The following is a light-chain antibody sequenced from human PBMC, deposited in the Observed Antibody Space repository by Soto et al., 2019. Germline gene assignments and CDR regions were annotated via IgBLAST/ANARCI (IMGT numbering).Light chain of an antibody. CDR1: QSVRSTY. V-gene: IGKV3-15*01. CDR2: GVS. CDR3: QQYGSSTYT. J-gene: IGKJ2*01. Sequence: EIVMTQSPVTLSVSPGERATLSCRASQSVRSTYLAWYQQKPGQAPRLLIFGVSNRAAGIPARFSGSGSGTEFTLTISSLQSEDFAVYYCQQYGSSTYTFGQETKVDIK.